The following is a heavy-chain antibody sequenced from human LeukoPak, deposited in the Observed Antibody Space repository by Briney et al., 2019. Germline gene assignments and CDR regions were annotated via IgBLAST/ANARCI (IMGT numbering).Heavy chain of an antibody. CDR2: INPNSGGT. Sequence: ASVKVSCKASGCTFSGYYMHWVRQAPGQGLEWMGWINPNSGGTSYAQKFQGRVTMTRDTSISTAYMELSRLRSDDSAVYYCATSGMVRGMDVWGQGTTVTVSS. CDR3: ATSGMVRGMDV. J-gene: IGHJ6*02. V-gene: IGHV1-2*02. D-gene: IGHD3-10*01. CDR1: GCTFSGYY.